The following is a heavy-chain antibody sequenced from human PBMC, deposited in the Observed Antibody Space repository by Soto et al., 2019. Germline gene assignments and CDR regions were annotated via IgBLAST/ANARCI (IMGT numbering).Heavy chain of an antibody. CDR2: IYGSVST. CDR1: GFTVSSSY. V-gene: IGHV3-66*01. CDR3: ARDRGSIRAFDF. J-gene: IGHJ3*01. Sequence: ELQLVESGGGLVQPGGSLRLSCAASGFTVSSSYMSWVRQAPGKGLEWISIIYGSVSTNYADSVKDRFTISRDNSKNTVYLQMNSLRAEDTAVYYCARDRGSIRAFDFWGQGTMVTVSS. D-gene: IGHD2-2*01.